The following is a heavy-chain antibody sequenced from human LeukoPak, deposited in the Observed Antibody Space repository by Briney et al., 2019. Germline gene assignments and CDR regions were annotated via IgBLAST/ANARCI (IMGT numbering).Heavy chain of an antibody. Sequence: GGSLRLSCAASGFTLSSYAMHWVRQAPGKGLEWVAVISYDGSNKYYADSVKGRFTISRDNSKNTLYLQMNSLRAEDTAVYYCAKYITVGTNSYYYYMDVWGKGTTVTVSS. J-gene: IGHJ6*03. V-gene: IGHV3-30-3*01. CDR3: AKYITVGTNSYYYYMDV. D-gene: IGHD4-11*01. CDR2: ISYDGSNK. CDR1: GFTLSSYA.